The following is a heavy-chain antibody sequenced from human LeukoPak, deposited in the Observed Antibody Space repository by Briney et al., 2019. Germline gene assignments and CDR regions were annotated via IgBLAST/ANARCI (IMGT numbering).Heavy chain of an antibody. CDR3: ARKKPIVVVPAAKRTYYMDV. CDR2: INHSGST. CDR1: GGSFSGYY. J-gene: IGHJ6*03. D-gene: IGHD2-2*01. Sequence: PSQTLSLTCAVYGGSFSGYYWSWVREPPGKGLEWIGEINHSGSTNYNPPLKSRVTISVDTSKNQFSLKLRSVTAADTAVYYCARKKPIVVVPAAKRTYYMDVWGKGTTVTVSS. V-gene: IGHV4-34*01.